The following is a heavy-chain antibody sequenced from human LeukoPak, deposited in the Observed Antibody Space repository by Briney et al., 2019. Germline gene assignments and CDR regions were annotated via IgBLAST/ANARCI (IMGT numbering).Heavy chain of an antibody. J-gene: IGHJ4*02. CDR1: GGSISTSYY. V-gene: IGHV4-39*01. CDR2: IYYSGST. CDR3: ARHGPGRWGGIDY. D-gene: IGHD3-16*01. Sequence: PSETLSLTCTVSGGSISTSYYWGWIRQPPGKGLEWIGSIYYSGSTYYNPSLKSRVTISVDTSKNHFSLKLSSVTAADTAVYYCARHGPGRWGGIDYWGQGTLVTVSS.